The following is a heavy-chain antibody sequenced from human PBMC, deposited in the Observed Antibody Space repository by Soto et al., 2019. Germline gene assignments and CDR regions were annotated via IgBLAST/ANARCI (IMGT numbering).Heavy chain of an antibody. V-gene: IGHV3-23*01. CDR1: GFTFSSYA. J-gene: IGHJ4*02. Sequence: EVQLLESGGGLVQPGGSLRLSCAASGFTFSSYAMNWVRQAPGKGLEWVSAIGGSGGNTYYGDSVKGRFTISRDNSENTLYLQMNSLRAEDTAVYYCAHPASSGGSPYTTDYWGQGTLVTVSS. CDR3: AHPASSGGSPYTTDY. D-gene: IGHD2-15*01. CDR2: IGGSGGNT.